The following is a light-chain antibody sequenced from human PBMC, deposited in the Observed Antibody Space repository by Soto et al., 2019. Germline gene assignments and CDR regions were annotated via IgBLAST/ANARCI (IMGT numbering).Light chain of an antibody. CDR3: SSYTSSSTRV. Sequence: QSALTQPASVSGSHGQSISISCTETSSDVGGYNYVSWYQQHPGKAPKLMIYDVSNRPSGVSNRFSGSKSGNTASLTISGLQAEDEADYYCSSYTSSSTRVFGTGTKATVL. J-gene: IGLJ1*01. V-gene: IGLV2-14*01. CDR2: DVS. CDR1: SSDVGGYNY.